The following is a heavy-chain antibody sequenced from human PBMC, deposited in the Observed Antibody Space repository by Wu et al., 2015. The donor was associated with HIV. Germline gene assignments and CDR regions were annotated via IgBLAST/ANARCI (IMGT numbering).Heavy chain of an antibody. Sequence: QVQLVQSGAEVKKPGSSVKVSCKASGGTFSSYAISWVRQAPGQGLEWMGGIIPIFGTANYAQKFQGRVTITADESTSTAYMELSSLRSEDTAVYYCAREGYYYDSSGTNWFDPWGQGTLVTVSS. CDR1: GGTFSSYA. CDR2: IIPIFGTA. CDR3: AREGYYYDSSGTNWFDP. V-gene: IGHV1-69*12. J-gene: IGHJ5*02. D-gene: IGHD3-22*01.